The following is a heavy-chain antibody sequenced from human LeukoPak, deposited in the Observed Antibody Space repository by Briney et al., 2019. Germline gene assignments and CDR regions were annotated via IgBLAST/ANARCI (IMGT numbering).Heavy chain of an antibody. CDR1: GASISGYY. D-gene: IGHD5-18*01. CDR3: ARVTADTAMVGGYNYYYGMDV. J-gene: IGHJ6*02. CDR2: IYYSGST. Sequence: SETLSLTCTVSGASISGYYWSWIRQPPGKGLEWIGYIYYSGSTNYNPSLKSRVTISVDTSKNQFSLNLTSVTAADAAVYYCARVTADTAMVGGYNYYYGMDVWGQGTTVIVS. V-gene: IGHV4-59*08.